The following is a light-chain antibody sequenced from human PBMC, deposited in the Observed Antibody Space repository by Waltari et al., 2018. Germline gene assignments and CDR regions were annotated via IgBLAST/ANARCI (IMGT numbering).Light chain of an antibody. CDR2: DVR. CDR1: MSDVGAYDY. Sequence: QYVLTQPRSVSESRRPSVTISCTANMSDVGAYDYVSLYQHHPGKVPTLMIYDVRRRPSGVPPRFSGSKSGNSSSLTISGLQTEDEADYYCCSYAGNYIMIFGGGTKVTVL. J-gene: IGLJ2*01. CDR3: CSYAGNYIMI. V-gene: IGLV2-11*01.